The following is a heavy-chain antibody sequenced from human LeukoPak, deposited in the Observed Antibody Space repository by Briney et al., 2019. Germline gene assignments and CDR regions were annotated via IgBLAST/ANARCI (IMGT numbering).Heavy chain of an antibody. D-gene: IGHD3-3*01. Sequence: GGSLRLSCAASGFTFSSYWMSWVRQAPGKGLEWVANIKQDGSERYYVDSVKGRFTISRDNAKKSLYLQMNSLRADDTAVYYCASDGGPFDNWGQGTLVTVSS. CDR2: IKQDGSER. V-gene: IGHV3-7*01. CDR1: GFTFSSYW. J-gene: IGHJ4*02. CDR3: ASDGGPFDN.